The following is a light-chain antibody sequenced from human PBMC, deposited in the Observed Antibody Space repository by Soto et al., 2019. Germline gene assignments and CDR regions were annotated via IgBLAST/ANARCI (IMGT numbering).Light chain of an antibody. CDR3: QQFSSYPLT. CDR2: SAS. CDR1: QSISSK. V-gene: IGKV3-20*01. Sequence: EIVLTQSPGTLSLSPVERATLSCRASQSISSKLAWYQQRPGQAPRLLIYSASTRATGIPARFSGSGSGTDFTLTISRLEPEDFAVYYCQQFSSYPLTFGGGTKVDIK. J-gene: IGKJ4*01.